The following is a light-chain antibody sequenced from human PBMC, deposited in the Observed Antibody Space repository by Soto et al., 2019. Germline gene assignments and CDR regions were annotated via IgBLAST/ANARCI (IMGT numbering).Light chain of an antibody. CDR1: QSISSY. J-gene: IGKJ1*01. V-gene: IGKV3-20*01. CDR3: QQYGSSPWT. CDR2: GAS. Sequence: EIVLTQSPATLSLSPGERATLSCRASQSISSYLAWYQQRPGQAPRLLIYGASSRATGIPDRFSGSGSGTDFPLTISRLEPEDFAVYYCQQYGSSPWTFGKGTKVDNK.